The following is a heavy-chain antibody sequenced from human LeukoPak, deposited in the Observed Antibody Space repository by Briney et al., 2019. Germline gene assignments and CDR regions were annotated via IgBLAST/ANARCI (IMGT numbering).Heavy chain of an antibody. V-gene: IGHV3-64*01. CDR2: ISSDGGSP. CDR3: ARGAYCGGDCPLPNSLY. J-gene: IGHJ4*02. D-gene: IGHD2-21*01. Sequence: GGSLRLSCAASGFTFSSYAMHWVRQAPGKGLEYVSGISSDGGSPFHVNSVKGRFTISRDNSKDALYLQMGSLRAEDMAVYYCARGAYCGGDCPLPNSLYWGQGTLVTVSS. CDR1: GFTFSSYA.